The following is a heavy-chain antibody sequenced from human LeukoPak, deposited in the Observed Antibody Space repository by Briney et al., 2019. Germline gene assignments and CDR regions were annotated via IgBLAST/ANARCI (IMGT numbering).Heavy chain of an antibody. D-gene: IGHD3-10*01. Sequence: GRSLRLSCAASGFTFSSYAMSWVCQAPGKGLECVSAINSDGSSTNYADSVKGRFIISRDNPKNTLYLQMGSLRAEDMAIYYCARESRPFNFGYYFDLWGQGSLVTVS. CDR2: INSDGSST. J-gene: IGHJ4*02. CDR3: ARESRPFNFGYYFDL. V-gene: IGHV3-64*02. CDR1: GFTFSSYA.